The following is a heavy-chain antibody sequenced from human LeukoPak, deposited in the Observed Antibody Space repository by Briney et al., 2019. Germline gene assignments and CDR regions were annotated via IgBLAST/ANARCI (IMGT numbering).Heavy chain of an antibody. CDR1: GSRFTTYW. V-gene: IGHV5-51*01. CDR3: ARRLMISGLTDVFHI. CDR2: INPGDSDT. D-gene: IGHD5-12*01. J-gene: IGHJ3*02. Sequence: GGPLQISCKASGSRFTTYWIGWVRQVPGKDLQYMGIINPGDSDTRYSPSFHGQVTISVDKSITTAYLQWSSLNASDTAMYYCARRLMISGLTDVFHIWGQGTMVTVSS.